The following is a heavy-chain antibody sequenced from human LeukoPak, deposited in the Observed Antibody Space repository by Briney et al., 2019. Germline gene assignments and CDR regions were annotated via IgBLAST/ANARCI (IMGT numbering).Heavy chain of an antibody. Sequence: PGGSLRLSCAASVFSFTTYAMRWVRQAPGKGLEWVSAISGSGGSTYYADSVKGRFTISRDNSKNTPYLQMNSLRAEDTAVYYGAKDLRSLEWLSKFDYWGQGTLVTVSS. D-gene: IGHD3-3*01. J-gene: IGHJ4*02. CDR2: ISGSGGST. V-gene: IGHV3-23*01. CDR3: AKDLRSLEWLSKFDY. CDR1: VFSFTTYA.